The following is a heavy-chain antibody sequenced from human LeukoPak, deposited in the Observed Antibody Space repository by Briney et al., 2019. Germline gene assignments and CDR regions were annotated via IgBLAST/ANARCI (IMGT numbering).Heavy chain of an antibody. CDR3: ARWVSSSWSES. Sequence: GESLKISCKGSGYSFTSYWIGWVRQMPGKGLEWMGIIYPGDSDTRYSPSLQGQVTISADKSISTAYLQWSSLKASDTAMYSCARWVSSSWSESWGQGNPVSVSS. CDR2: IYPGDSDT. J-gene: IGHJ4*02. CDR1: GYSFTSYW. V-gene: IGHV5-51*01. D-gene: IGHD2-15*01.